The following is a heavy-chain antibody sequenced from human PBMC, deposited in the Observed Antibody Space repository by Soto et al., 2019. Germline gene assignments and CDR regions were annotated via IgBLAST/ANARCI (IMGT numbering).Heavy chain of an antibody. V-gene: IGHV3-33*01. CDR1: GFTFSSYG. CDR2: IWYDGSNK. D-gene: IGHD5-12*01. Sequence: GGSLRLSCAASGFTFSSYGMHWVRQAPGKGLEWVAVIWYDGSNKYYADSVKGRFTISRDNSKNTLYLQMNSLRAEDTAVYYCARERGKWLRFRDAFDIWGQGTMVTVSS. J-gene: IGHJ3*02. CDR3: ARERGKWLRFRDAFDI.